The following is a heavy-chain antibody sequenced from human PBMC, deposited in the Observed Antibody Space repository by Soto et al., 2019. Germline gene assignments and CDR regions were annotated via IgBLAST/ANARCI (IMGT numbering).Heavy chain of an antibody. V-gene: IGHV3-23*01. D-gene: IGHD3-10*01. J-gene: IGHJ4*02. CDR1: GFTFSNYA. Sequence: LRLSCAASGFTFSNYAMSWVRQAPGKGLEWVSAISGSGDSTYYADSVKGRFTISRDNSKNTLYLQMNGLSAEDTAIYYCAKDSRATMVRGVIIPPGYWGQGTLVTVSS. CDR3: AKDSRATMVRGVIIPPGY. CDR2: ISGSGDST.